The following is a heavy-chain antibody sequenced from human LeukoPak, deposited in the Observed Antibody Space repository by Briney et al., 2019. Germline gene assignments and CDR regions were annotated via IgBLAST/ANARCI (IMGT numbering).Heavy chain of an antibody. CDR2: IYHSGNT. CDR3: ASYGEYYYDSSGYYRLLDY. Sequence: SETLSLTCTVSGYSISSGYYWAWIRQPPGKGLQWIGNIYHSGNTYYNPSLKSRVSISVDTSKNQFSLKLSSVTAADTAVYYCASYGEYYYDSSGYYRLLDYWGQGTLVTVSS. V-gene: IGHV4-38-2*02. D-gene: IGHD3-22*01. CDR1: GYSISSGYY. J-gene: IGHJ4*02.